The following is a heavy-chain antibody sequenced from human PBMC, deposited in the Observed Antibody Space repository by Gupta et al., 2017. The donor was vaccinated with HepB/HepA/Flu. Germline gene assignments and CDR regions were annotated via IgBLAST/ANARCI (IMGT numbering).Heavy chain of an antibody. Sequence: EVQLVESGGDLGQPGGSLRLSCAVSGFPFSSYEMNWVRQAPGKGLEWISYISSSGGTIYYADSVKGRFTISRDNAKNSLYLQMNSLRAEDTAVYYCATWWAVTTNYWGQGTLVTVSS. CDR3: ATWWAVTTNY. J-gene: IGHJ4*02. D-gene: IGHD4-17*01. V-gene: IGHV3-48*03. CDR2: ISSSGGTI. CDR1: GFPFSSYE.